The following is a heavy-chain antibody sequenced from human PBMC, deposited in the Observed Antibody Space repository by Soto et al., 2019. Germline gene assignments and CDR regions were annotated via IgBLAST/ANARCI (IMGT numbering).Heavy chain of an antibody. V-gene: IGHV1-2*02. CDR3: ARDLAKGGGSAGFDY. D-gene: IGHD1-26*01. Sequence: QVRLVQSGAEVKKPGASVNVSCKASGYTFTNYAMHWVRQAPGQELEWMGWINPKSGGTMYPQKFQGRVTMTWDTSISTAYMALTRLRSDDTAVYYCARDLAKGGGSAGFDYWGQGTLVTVSS. J-gene: IGHJ4*02. CDR1: GYTFTNYA. CDR2: INPKSGGT.